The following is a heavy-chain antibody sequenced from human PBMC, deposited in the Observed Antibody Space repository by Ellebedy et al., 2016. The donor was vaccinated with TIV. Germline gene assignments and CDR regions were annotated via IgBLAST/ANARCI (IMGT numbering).Heavy chain of an antibody. J-gene: IGHJ6*02. CDR2: IYPADSNT. Sequence: ASVKVSCKGSGYSFTSYWISWVRQMPGKGLEWMGIIYPADSNTRYSPSFQGLVTISADKSINTAYLQWSSLKASDTAIYYCTRRSTQGEIWGQGTTVTVSS. CDR1: GYSFTSYW. V-gene: IGHV5-51*01. CDR3: TRRSTQGEI. D-gene: IGHD3-16*01.